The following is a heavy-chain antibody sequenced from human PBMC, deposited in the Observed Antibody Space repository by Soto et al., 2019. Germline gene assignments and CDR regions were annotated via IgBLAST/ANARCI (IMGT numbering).Heavy chain of an antibody. Sequence: GGSLRLSCAASGFTFSSYAMSWVRQAPGKGLEWVSAISGSGGSTYYADSVKGRFTISRDNSKNTLYLQMNSLRAEDTAVYYCAKDGIPAATHYYYYYYMDVWGKGTTVTVSS. CDR1: GFTFSSYA. D-gene: IGHD2-2*01. V-gene: IGHV3-23*01. CDR3: AKDGIPAATHYYYYYYMDV. CDR2: ISGSGGST. J-gene: IGHJ6*03.